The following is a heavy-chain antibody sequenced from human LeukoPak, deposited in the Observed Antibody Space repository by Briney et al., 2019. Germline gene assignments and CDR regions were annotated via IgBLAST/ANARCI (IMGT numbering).Heavy chain of an antibody. V-gene: IGHV4-59*01. CDR1: GGSISSYY. Sequence: SETLSLTYPVSGGSISSYYWSWIRQPPGKGLEWIGYIYYSGSTNYNPSLKSRVTISVDTTKNQFSLKLSSVTAADTAVYYCARSPSMVRGDIYWFDAWGQGTLVTVSS. CDR3: ARSPSMVRGDIYWFDA. CDR2: IYYSGST. D-gene: IGHD3-10*01. J-gene: IGHJ5*02.